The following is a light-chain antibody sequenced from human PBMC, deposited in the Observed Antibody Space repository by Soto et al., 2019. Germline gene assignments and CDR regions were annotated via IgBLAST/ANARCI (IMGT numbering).Light chain of an antibody. CDR1: QSISSW. V-gene: IGKV1-5*03. Sequence: DIQMTQSPSTLSASLGDRVTITCRASQSISSWLAWYQQKPGKAPKLLIYKASSLESGAPSRFSGSGSETEFTLTISSLQPDDFATYYCQQYKDYETLGQGTKVDIK. J-gene: IGKJ1*01. CDR3: QQYKDYET. CDR2: KAS.